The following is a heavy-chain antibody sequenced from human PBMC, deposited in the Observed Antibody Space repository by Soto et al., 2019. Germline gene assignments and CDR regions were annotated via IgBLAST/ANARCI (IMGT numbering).Heavy chain of an antibody. J-gene: IGHJ5*02. Sequence: EVQLLESGGGLLQPGGSLGPSGAPPGSPFSSYVMSWVGQAQGKGLEWVSGISGSGDNTYYADSVKGRFTISRDNSKNTLFLQMNSLRAEDTALYFCAKEMGDYYDSSGSWFDPWGQGTLVTVSS. CDR2: ISGSGDNT. D-gene: IGHD3-22*01. CDR1: GSPFSSYV. V-gene: IGHV3-23*01. CDR3: AKEMGDYYDSSGSWFDP.